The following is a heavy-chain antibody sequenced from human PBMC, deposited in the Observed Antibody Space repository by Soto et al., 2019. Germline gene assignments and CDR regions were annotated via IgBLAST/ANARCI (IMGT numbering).Heavy chain of an antibody. CDR1: GFTFDDYG. J-gene: IGHJ4*02. D-gene: IGHD6-19*01. V-gene: IGHV3-20*01. CDR3: ASVATDGYSSRWSYFDY. CDR2: INWNGGST. Sequence: GGSLRLSCAASGFTFDDYGMSWVRQAPGKGLEWVSGINWNGGSTGYADSVKGRFTISRDNAKNSLYLQMNSLRAEDTALYHCASVATDGYSSRWSYFDYWGQGTLVTVSS.